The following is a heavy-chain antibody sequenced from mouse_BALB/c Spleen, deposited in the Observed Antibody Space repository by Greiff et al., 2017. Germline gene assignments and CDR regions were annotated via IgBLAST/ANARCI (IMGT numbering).Heavy chain of an antibody. CDR3: EREDDSYAMDY. Sequence: EVHLVESGGGLVQPGGSLRLSCATSGFTFTDYYMSWVRQPPGKALEWLGFIRNKANGYTTEYSASVKGRFTISRDNSQSILYLQMNTLRAEDSATYYCEREDDSYAMDYWGQGTSVTVSS. CDR1: GFTFTDYY. J-gene: IGHJ4*01. CDR2: IRNKANGYTT. V-gene: IGHV7-3*02.